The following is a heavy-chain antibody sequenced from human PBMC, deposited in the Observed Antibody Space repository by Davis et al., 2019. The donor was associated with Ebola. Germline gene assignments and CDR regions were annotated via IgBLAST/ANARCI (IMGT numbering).Heavy chain of an antibody. J-gene: IGHJ3*02. Sequence: PGGSLRLSCAASGFTFSSYAMHWVRQAPGKGLEWVAVISYDGSNKYYADSVKGRFTISRDNSKNTLYLQMNSLRAEDTAVYYCARDLNCSGGSCTGSAFDIWGQGTMVTVSS. CDR1: GFTFSSYA. CDR3: ARDLNCSGGSCTGSAFDI. V-gene: IGHV3-30-3*01. CDR2: ISYDGSNK. D-gene: IGHD2-15*01.